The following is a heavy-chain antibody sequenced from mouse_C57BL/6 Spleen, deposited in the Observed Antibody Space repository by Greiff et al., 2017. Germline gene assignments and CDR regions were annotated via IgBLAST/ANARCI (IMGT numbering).Heavy chain of an antibody. CDR3: ARQLSTGYAMDY. V-gene: IGHV5-15*01. D-gene: IGHD1-1*02. Sequence: EVQGVEPGGGLVQPGGSLKLSCAASGFTFSDYGMPWVRQAPRKEPEWVAFISNLAYSIYYADTVTGRFTISRENAKNTLYHEMSSLRSEDTAMNYCARQLSTGYAMDYWGQGTSVTVSS. CDR1: GFTFSDYG. J-gene: IGHJ4*01. CDR2: ISNLAYSI.